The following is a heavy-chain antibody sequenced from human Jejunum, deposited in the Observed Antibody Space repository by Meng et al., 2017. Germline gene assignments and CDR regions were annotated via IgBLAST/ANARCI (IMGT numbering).Heavy chain of an antibody. CDR3: ARDCTPACNRLGP. D-gene: IGHD2-2*01. Sequence: GGSLRLSCVASGFSLSGYAIHWVRQAPGKGLEWVAVIWDDKTNKYYADTVKGRFTISRDNSKNTVSLEMNNMTAEDTAMYYCARDCTPACNRLGPWGQGTLVTVSS. CDR2: IWDDKTNK. V-gene: IGHV3-33*01. CDR1: GFSLSGYA. J-gene: IGHJ5*02.